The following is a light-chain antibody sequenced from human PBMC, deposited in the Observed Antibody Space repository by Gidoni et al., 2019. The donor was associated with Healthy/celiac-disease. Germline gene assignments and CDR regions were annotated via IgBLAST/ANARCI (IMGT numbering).Light chain of an antibody. J-gene: IGLJ2*01. Sequence: QSVLTQPPSGSGAPGQRVTISCTGSSSNIGAGYDVHWYQQLPGTAPKLLIYGHSNRPSGVPDRFSGSKSGTSASLAITGLQAEDEADYYCQSYNSSLSGSEVFGGGTKLTVL. CDR2: GHS. CDR1: SSNIGAGYD. CDR3: QSYNSSLSGSEV. V-gene: IGLV1-40*01.